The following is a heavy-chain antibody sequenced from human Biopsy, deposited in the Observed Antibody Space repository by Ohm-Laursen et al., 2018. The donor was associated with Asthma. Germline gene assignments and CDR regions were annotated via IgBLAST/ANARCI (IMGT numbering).Heavy chain of an antibody. CDR3: ARETFPWNPGGRWVGP. Sequence: SLRLSCSASGFTFSNYAMSWVRQAPGKGLEWVSSITGSGGFTYYADSVKGRFTISRDKSENTLYLQMKSLRAEDTAVYFCARETFPWNPGGRWVGPWGLGTLVTVSS. CDR1: GFTFSNYA. CDR2: ITGSGGFT. J-gene: IGHJ5*02. D-gene: IGHD1-1*01. V-gene: IGHV3-23*01.